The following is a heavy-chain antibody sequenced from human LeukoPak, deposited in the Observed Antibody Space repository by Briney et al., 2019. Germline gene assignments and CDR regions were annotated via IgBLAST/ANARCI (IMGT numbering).Heavy chain of an antibody. J-gene: IGHJ4*02. CDR3: ARDQDGYYYFVY. Sequence: GRSLRLSCAASGFTFSSYGMHWVRQAPGKGLEWVAVIWYDGSNKYYADSVKGRFTSSRDNSKNTLYLQMNSLRAEDTAVYYCARDQDGYYYFVYWGQGTMVTVSS. CDR1: GFTFSSYG. CDR2: IWYDGSNK. D-gene: IGHD4-17*01. V-gene: IGHV3-33*01.